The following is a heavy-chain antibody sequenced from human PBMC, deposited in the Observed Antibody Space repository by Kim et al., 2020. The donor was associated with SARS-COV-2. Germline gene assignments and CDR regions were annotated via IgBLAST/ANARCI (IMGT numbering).Heavy chain of an antibody. V-gene: IGHV4-34*01. CDR1: GGSFSGYY. D-gene: IGHD6-19*01. CDR3: ARDMAVAGNFDY. J-gene: IGHJ4*02. CDR2: INHSGST. Sequence: SETLSLTCAVYGGSFSGYYWSWIRQPPGKGLEWIGEINHSGSTNYNPSLKSRVTISVDTSKNQFSLKLSSVTAADTAVYYCARDMAVAGNFDYWGQGTLVTVSS.